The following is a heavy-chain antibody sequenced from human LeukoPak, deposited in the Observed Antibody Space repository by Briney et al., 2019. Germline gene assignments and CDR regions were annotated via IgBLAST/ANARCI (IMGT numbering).Heavy chain of an antibody. D-gene: IGHD3-10*01. CDR2: IYHSGST. J-gene: IGHJ4*02. Sequence: SGTLSLPRTVSGFSLRRGFYLGWVRPPPREGLGWVGSIYHSGSTYYNPSLKSRVTISVDTSKNQFSLKLSSVTAADTAVYYCARVAVVRGGYYFDYWGQGTLVTVSS. CDR3: ARVAVVRGGYYFDY. V-gene: IGHV4-38-2*02. CDR1: GFSLRRGFY.